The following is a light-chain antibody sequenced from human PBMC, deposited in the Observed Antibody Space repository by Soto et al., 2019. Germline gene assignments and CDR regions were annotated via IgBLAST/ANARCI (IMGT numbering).Light chain of an antibody. CDR3: QQYYSYPRT. Sequence: AIRMTQSPSSLSASTGDRVTITCRASQGISSYLAWYQQKPGNAPKLLIYAASTLQSGAPSRFSGSGSGTDFTLTVSCLQSEDFATYSCQQYYSYPRTFGQGTKVDIK. J-gene: IGKJ1*01. CDR1: QGISSY. CDR2: AAS. V-gene: IGKV1-8*01.